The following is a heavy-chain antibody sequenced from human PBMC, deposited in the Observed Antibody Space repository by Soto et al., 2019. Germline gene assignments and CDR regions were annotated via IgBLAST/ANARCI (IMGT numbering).Heavy chain of an antibody. CDR2: IQSGGPT. J-gene: IGHJ6*03. D-gene: IGHD2-8*01. Sequence: PGGSLRLSCAASGFTVSSKYMSWVRQAPGKGLEWVSLIQSGGPTYYADFVKGRFTISRDNSKNTLYLQMNSLRAEDTAVYYCAKWGYYYYYMDVWGKGTTVTVSS. CDR1: GFTVSSKY. V-gene: IGHV3-66*02. CDR3: AKWGYYYYYMDV.